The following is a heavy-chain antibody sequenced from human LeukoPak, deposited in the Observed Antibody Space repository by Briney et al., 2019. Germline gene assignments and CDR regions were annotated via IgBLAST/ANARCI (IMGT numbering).Heavy chain of an antibody. D-gene: IGHD3-10*01. CDR2: ISGSGGST. V-gene: IGHV3-23*01. Sequence: QPGGSLRLSCAASGFTFSSYAMSWVRQAPGMGLEWVSAISGSGGSTYYADSVKGRFTISRDNSKNTLYLQMNSLRAEDTAVYYCAKDTYYYGSGTDYWGQGTLVTVSS. CDR1: GFTFSSYA. J-gene: IGHJ4*02. CDR3: AKDTYYYGSGTDY.